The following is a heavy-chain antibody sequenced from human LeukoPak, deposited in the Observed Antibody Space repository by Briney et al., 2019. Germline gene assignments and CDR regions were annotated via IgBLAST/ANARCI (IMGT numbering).Heavy chain of an antibody. D-gene: IGHD4-17*01. CDR1: GFTFISSA. V-gene: IGHV1-58*02. CDR2: IVVGSGNT. CDR3: AADDPDYGDQGN. Sequence: ASVKVSCKASGFTFISSAMQWVRQARGQRLEWIGWIVVGSGNTNYAQKFQERVTITRDMSTSTAYMELSSLRSEDTAVYYCAADDPDYGDQGNWGQGTQVTVSS. J-gene: IGHJ4*02.